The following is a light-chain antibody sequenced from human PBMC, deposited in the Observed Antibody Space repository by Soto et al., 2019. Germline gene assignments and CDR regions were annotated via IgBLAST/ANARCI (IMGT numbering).Light chain of an antibody. Sequence: EIVMTQSPATLSVSPGERATLSCRASQSVSSKLAWYQQKPGQAPRVLIYGASTRATGIPARFSGSGSGTEFTLTISSLYSEDFAVYYCQHYNGWPPSWTFGQGTRVEIK. J-gene: IGKJ1*01. CDR2: GAS. CDR1: QSVSSK. V-gene: IGKV3-15*01. CDR3: QHYNGWPPSWT.